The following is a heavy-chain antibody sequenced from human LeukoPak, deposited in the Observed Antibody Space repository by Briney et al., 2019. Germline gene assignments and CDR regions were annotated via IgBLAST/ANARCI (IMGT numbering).Heavy chain of an antibody. Sequence: GGSLRLSCAAPGFTFSNAWMSWVRQAPGKGLEWVGRIKSKTDGGTTDYAAPVKGRFTISRDDSKNTLYLQMNSLKTEDTAVYYCTTSQYSSGWLEGDWFDPWGQGTLVTVSS. V-gene: IGHV3-15*01. J-gene: IGHJ5*02. D-gene: IGHD6-19*01. CDR2: IKSKTDGGTT. CDR3: TTSQYSSGWLEGDWFDP. CDR1: GFTFSNAW.